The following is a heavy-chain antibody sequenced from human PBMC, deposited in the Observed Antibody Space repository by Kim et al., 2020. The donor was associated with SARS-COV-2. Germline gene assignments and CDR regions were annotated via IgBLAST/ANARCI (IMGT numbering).Heavy chain of an antibody. V-gene: IGHV4-59*13. CDR1: GGSISSYY. Sequence: SETLSLTCTVSGGSISSYYWSWIRQPPRKGLEWIGYIYYSGSTNYNPSLKSRVTISVDTSKNQFSLKLSSVTAADTAVYYCARDTPHLFSYYGMDVWGQGTTVTVSS. CDR2: IYYSGST. CDR3: ARDTPHLFSYYGMDV. J-gene: IGHJ6*02.